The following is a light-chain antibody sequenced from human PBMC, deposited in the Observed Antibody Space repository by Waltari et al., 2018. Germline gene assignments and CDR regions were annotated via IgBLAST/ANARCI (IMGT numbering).Light chain of an antibody. CDR3: QQTYNAPLT. CDR2: VAS. V-gene: IGKV1-39*01. Sequence: DVQMTQSPSSLSASVGDRVTITCRASQSVSYYLNLYQQKAGQDPKLLIYVASSLETGVPSRFSGSGSGTDFTLTISNLQPEDFATYLCQQTYNAPLTFGGGTKVEIK. CDR1: QSVSYY. J-gene: IGKJ4*01.